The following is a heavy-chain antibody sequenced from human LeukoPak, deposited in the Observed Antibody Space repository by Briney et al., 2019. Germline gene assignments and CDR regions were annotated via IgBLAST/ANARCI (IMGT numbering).Heavy chain of an antibody. D-gene: IGHD6-19*01. CDR2: INPSGGST. V-gene: IGHV1-46*01. CDR1: GYTFTSYG. Sequence: ASVKVSCKASGYTFTSYGISWVRQAPGQGLEWMGWINPSGGSTSYAQKFQGRVTMTRDMSTSTVYMELSSLRSEDTAVYYCARAILAVAGTVYYYYYMDVWGKGTTVTVSS. CDR3: ARAILAVAGTVYYYYYMDV. J-gene: IGHJ6*03.